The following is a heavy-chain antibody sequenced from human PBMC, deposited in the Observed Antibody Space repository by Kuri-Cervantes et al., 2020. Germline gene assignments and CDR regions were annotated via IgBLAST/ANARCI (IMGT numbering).Heavy chain of an antibody. V-gene: IGHV3-7*01. Sequence: GGSLRLSCAASGLTISRYWMTWVRQAPGKGLEWVANIKQDGSETHYVDSVKGRFTTSRDNAKRSLYPQMDSLRAEDTAVYFCARDRVPLPELESYYYYMDVWGKGTTVTVSS. CDR1: GLTISRYW. CDR2: IKQDGSET. CDR3: ARDRVPLPELESYYYYMDV. J-gene: IGHJ6*03. D-gene: IGHD1-1*01.